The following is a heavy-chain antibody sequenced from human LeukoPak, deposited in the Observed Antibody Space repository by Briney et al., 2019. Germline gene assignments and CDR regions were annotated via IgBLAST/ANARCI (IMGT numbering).Heavy chain of an antibody. Sequence: GGSLRLSCAASGYTFSNAWISWVRQAPRKGREWGGHIKRKSDGTTTDYAARVKGTLTISRDDSKTTVYLRMIRRKTEGTAVYDCATRLLDYGGQGTLVTVS. CDR1: GYTFSNAW. J-gene: IGHJ4*02. V-gene: IGHV3-15*01. CDR3: ATRLLDY. CDR2: IKRKSDGTTT.